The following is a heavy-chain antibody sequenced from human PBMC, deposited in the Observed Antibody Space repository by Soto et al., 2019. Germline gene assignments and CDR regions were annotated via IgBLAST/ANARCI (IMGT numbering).Heavy chain of an antibody. CDR3: ARDRPLEWLLPSYYYYGMDV. D-gene: IGHD3-3*01. CDR1: GGSFSGYY. V-gene: IGHV4-34*01. Sequence: QVQLQQWGAGLLKPSETLSLTCAVYGGSFSGYYWSWIRQPPGKGLEWIGEINHSGSTNYNPSLKSRVTISVDTSKNQFSLKLSSVTAADTAVYYCARDRPLEWLLPSYYYYGMDVWGQGTTVTVSS. J-gene: IGHJ6*02. CDR2: INHSGST.